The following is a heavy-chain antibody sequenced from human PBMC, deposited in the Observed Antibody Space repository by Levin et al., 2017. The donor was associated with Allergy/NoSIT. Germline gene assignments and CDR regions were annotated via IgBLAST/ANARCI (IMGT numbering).Heavy chain of an antibody. V-gene: IGHV3-30-3*01. CDR2: ISYDGSNK. Sequence: GGSLRLSCAVSGFTFSSYAIHWVRQAPGKGLEWVAVISYDGSNKYYADSVKGRFTISRDNSKNTLFLQMNSLRAEDTAVYYCARDGVQGPTPNYYYHMDVWGKGTTVTVSS. D-gene: IGHD3-10*01. CDR3: ARDGVQGPTPNYYYHMDV. CDR1: GFTFSSYA. J-gene: IGHJ6*03.